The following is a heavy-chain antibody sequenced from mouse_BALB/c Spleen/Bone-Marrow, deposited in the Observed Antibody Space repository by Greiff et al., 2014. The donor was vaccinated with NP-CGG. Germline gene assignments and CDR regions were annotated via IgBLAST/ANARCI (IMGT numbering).Heavy chain of an antibody. J-gene: IGHJ4*01. CDR2: ISSGNSTV. Sequence: VHVKQSGGGLVQPGGSRKLSCAASGFTFSSFGMHWVRQAPEKGLEWVAYISSGNSTVNYADTVKGRFTISRDNPKNTLSLQMTSLRSEDTAMYYCARSDGNYDYAMDYWGQGTSVTVSA. D-gene: IGHD2-1*01. V-gene: IGHV5-17*02. CDR3: ARSDGNYDYAMDY. CDR1: GFTFSSFG.